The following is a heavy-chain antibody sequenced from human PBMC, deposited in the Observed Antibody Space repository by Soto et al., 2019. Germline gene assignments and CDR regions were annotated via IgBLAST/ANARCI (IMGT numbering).Heavy chain of an antibody. CDR3: AKDSRDIGVVVAGEGGFDY. CDR2: ISGSGGST. CDR1: GFTFSSYA. Sequence: EVQLLESGGGLVQPGGSLRLSCAASGFTFSSYAMSWVRQAPGKGLEWVSAISGSGGSTYYADSVKGRFTISRDNSKNTLYLQMNSLRAEDTAVYYCAKDSRDIGVVVAGEGGFDYWGQGTLVTVSS. D-gene: IGHD2-15*01. V-gene: IGHV3-23*01. J-gene: IGHJ4*02.